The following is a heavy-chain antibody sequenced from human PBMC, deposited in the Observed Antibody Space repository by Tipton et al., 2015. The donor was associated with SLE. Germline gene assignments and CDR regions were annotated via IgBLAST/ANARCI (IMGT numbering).Heavy chain of an antibody. CDR1: GYRFTSNW. CDR3: ARRGYSVYDWNAFDI. J-gene: IGHJ3*02. D-gene: IGHD5/OR15-5a*01. CDR2: VYPGDSDT. Sequence: QLVQSGAEVKKPGESLKISCKGSGYRFTSNWIAWVRQMPGKGLEWMGIVYPGDSDTRYSPSFQGQVTISVDRSISTAYLHWSSLKASDTAMYYCARRGYSVYDWNAFDIWGQGTMVTVSS. V-gene: IGHV5-51*01.